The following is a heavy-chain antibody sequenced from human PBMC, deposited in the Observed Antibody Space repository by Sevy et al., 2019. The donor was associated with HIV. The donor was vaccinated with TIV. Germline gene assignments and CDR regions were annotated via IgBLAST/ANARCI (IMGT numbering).Heavy chain of an antibody. J-gene: IGHJ6*03. D-gene: IGHD3-22*01. CDR3: WKRGGGHYDPDEIGYYFYYYNMDV. Sequence: GGSLRLSCAVSGFSFDSYGMTWVRQAPGKGLEWVSGISGSGTRTYYADSVKGRFSISRDNSKNRLYLQMNRLRSEDTASDYCWKRGGGHYDPDEIGYYFYYYNMDVWGKGTTVTISS. CDR2: ISGSGTRT. CDR1: GFSFDSYG. V-gene: IGHV3-23*01.